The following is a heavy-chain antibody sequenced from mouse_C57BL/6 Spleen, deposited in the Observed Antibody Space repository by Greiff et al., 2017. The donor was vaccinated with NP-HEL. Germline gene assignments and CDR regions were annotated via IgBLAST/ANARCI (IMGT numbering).Heavy chain of an antibody. CDR3: AREDY. V-gene: IGHV1-50*01. J-gene: IGHJ2*01. CDR2: IDPSDSYT. Sequence: QVQLQQPGAELVKPGASVKLSCKASGYTFTSYWMQWVKQRPGQGLEWIGEIDPSDSYTNYNQKFKGKATLTVDTSSSTAYMQLSSLTSGESAVYYCAREDYWGQGTTLTVSS. CDR1: GYTFTSYW.